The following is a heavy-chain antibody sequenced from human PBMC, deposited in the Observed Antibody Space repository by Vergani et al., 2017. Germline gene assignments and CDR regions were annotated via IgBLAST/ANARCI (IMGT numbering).Heavy chain of an antibody. CDR2: TYYRSKWYN. V-gene: IGHV6-1*01. J-gene: IGHJ4*02. D-gene: IGHD3-10*01. CDR1: GDSVSSNSAA. Sequence: QVQLQQSVPGLVKPSQTLSLTCAISGDSVSSNSAAWNWIRQSPSRGLEWLGRTYYRSKWYNDYAVSVKSRITINPDTAKNQFSLQLNSVTPEDTAVYYCARGAENGSGSIWVEFDYWGQGTLVTVSS. CDR3: ARGAENGSGSIWVEFDY.